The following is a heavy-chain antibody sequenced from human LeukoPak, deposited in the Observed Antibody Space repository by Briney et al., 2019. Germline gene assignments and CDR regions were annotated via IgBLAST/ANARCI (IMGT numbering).Heavy chain of an antibody. D-gene: IGHD2-2*01. CDR3: AREAYCSSTSCPPGIGQFDY. V-gene: IGHV3-21*01. J-gene: IGHJ4*02. CDR2: ISSSSSYI. Sequence: GGSLRLSCAASGFTFSSYSMNWVRQAPGKGLEWVSSISSSSSYIYYADSVKGRFTISRDNAKNSLYLQMNSLRAEDTAVYYCAREAYCSSTSCPPGIGQFDYWGQGTLVTVSS. CDR1: GFTFSSYS.